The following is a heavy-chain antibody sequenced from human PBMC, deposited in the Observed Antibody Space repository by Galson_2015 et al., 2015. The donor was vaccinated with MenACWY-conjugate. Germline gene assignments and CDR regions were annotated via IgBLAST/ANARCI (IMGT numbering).Heavy chain of an antibody. D-gene: IGHD6-13*01. CDR2: IKSKTDGGTT. Sequence: SLRLSCAASGFTFSDAWMSWVRQAPGKGLGWVGRIKSKTDGGTTDSAAPLKDRFIISRDDSKNMVYVDMKSLTTDDTALYYCIIHHHSRSETWGQGTLVTVSS. J-gene: IGHJ5*02. V-gene: IGHV3-15*01. CDR1: GFTFSDAW. CDR3: IIHHHSRSET.